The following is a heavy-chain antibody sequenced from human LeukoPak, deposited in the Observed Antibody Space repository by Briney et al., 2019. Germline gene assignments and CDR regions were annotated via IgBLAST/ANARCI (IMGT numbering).Heavy chain of an antibody. CDR2: ISSSGSTI. J-gene: IGHJ3*02. V-gene: IGHV3-11*04. D-gene: IGHD3-22*01. Sequence: GGSLRLSCAASGFTFSDYYMSWIRQAPGKGLEWVSYISSSGSTIYYADSVKGRFTISRDNAKNSLYLQMNSLRAEDTAVYYCAKIGPQITMIVVADAFDIWGQGTMVTVSS. CDR3: AKIGPQITMIVVADAFDI. CDR1: GFTFSDYY.